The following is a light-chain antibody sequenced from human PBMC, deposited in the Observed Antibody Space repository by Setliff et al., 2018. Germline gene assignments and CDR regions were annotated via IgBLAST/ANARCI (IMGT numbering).Light chain of an antibody. Sequence: QSALTQPASVSGSPGQSIAVSCTGSGSDVGAYKFVSWYQQRPGKAPRLMIYDVSNRPSGVSDRFSGSKSGNTASLTISGLQAEDEAVYYCCSYTGTSTPYVFGTGTKVTVL. CDR2: DVS. CDR1: GSDVGAYKF. J-gene: IGLJ1*01. CDR3: CSYTGTSTPYV. V-gene: IGLV2-14*01.